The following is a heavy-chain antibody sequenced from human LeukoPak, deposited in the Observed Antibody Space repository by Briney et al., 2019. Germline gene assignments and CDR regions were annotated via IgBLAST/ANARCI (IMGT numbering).Heavy chain of an antibody. CDR2: ISAYNGNT. D-gene: IGHD6-19*01. Sequence: ALVKVSCKASGYTFTRFGISWVRQAPGQGLEWMGWISAYNGNTNYAQKLQGRVTMTTDTSTSIVYMELRSLRSDDTAVYYCARDPGSFLSSSGWLNWFDPWGQGTLVTVSS. V-gene: IGHV1-18*01. J-gene: IGHJ5*02. CDR1: GYTFTRFG. CDR3: ARDPGSFLSSSGWLNWFDP.